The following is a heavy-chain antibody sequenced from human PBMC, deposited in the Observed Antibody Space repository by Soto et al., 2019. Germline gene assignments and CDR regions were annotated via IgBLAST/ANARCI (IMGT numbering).Heavy chain of an antibody. V-gene: IGHV1-18*01. CDR1: GYPFTTYG. J-gene: IGHJ6*02. Sequence: QLQLVQSGPEVKKPGASVKVSCKASGYPFTTYGVTWVRQAPGQGLEWMGWINAYNGNTNYAQKLQGRVTMTTDTSTGTAYMELRSLRSDDTAVYYCARMGDVPYYYYGMDVWGQGTTVTVSS. CDR2: INAYNGNT. CDR3: ARMGDVPYYYYGMDV. D-gene: IGHD3-16*01.